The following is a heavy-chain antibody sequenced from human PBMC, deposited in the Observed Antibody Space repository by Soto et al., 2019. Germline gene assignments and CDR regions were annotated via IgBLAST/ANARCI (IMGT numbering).Heavy chain of an antibody. Sequence: PLVMLSHSCAVVWGSIGSSNGCSRVRKPPGKGLEWIGEIYHSGSTNYNPSLKSRVTISVDKSKNQFSLKLSSVTAADTAVYYCARGIGEYQLLSRWFDPWGQGTLVTVSS. V-gene: IGHV4-4*02. CDR3: ARGIGEYQLLSRWFDP. D-gene: IGHD2-2*01. J-gene: IGHJ5*02. CDR2: IYHSGST. CDR1: WGSIGSSNG.